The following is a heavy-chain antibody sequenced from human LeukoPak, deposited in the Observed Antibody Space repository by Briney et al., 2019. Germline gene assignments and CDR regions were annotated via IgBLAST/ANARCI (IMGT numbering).Heavy chain of an antibody. CDR2: INHSGST. CDR1: GGSISSSNW. D-gene: IGHD5-18*01. CDR3: ARGQSYGFVY. V-gene: IGHV4-4*02. Sequence: SGTLSLTCAVSGGSISSSNWWSWVRQPPGKGLEWIGEINHSGSTNYNPSLKSRVTISVDTSKNQFSLKLSSVTAADTAVYYCARGQSYGFVYWGQGTLVTVSS. J-gene: IGHJ4*02.